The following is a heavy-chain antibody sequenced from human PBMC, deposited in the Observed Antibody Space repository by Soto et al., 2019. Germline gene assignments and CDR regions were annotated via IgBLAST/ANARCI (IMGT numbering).Heavy chain of an antibody. V-gene: IGHV3-21*01. D-gene: IGHD2-15*01. CDR1: GFTFSSYS. CDR2: ISSSSSYI. CDR3: ARVGSSCYRCIDY. Sequence: GGSLRLSCAASGFTFSSYSMNWVRQAPGKGLEWVSSISSSSSYIYYADSVKGRFTISRDSAKNPLYLQMNSLTAEDTAVYYCARVGSSCYRCIDYWGQGTLVTVSS. J-gene: IGHJ4*02.